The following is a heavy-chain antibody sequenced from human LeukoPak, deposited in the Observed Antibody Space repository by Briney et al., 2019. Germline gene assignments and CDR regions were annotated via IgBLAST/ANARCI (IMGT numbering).Heavy chain of an antibody. D-gene: IGHD2-2*01. V-gene: IGHV3-30-3*01. CDR2: ISYDGSNK. CDR3: AKDCNSNSCHK. J-gene: IGHJ4*02. Sequence: PGGSLRLSCAASGFTFSSYAMHWVRQAPGKGLDWVAVISYDGSNKYYADSVKGRFTISRDNSKNTLYLQVNSLRAEDTAVYYCAKDCNSNSCHKWGQGTLVTVSS. CDR1: GFTFSSYA.